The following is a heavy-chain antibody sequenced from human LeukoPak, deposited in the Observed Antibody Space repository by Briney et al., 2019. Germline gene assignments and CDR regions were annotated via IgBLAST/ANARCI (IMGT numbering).Heavy chain of an antibody. CDR3: ASDEHYGSGGGDY. Sequence: ASVKVSCKASGYIFTSYAMHWVRQASGQRLEWMGWINTGNGNTEYSQRFQGRVTITRDTSASTAYMELSSLRSEDTAVYYCASDEHYGSGGGDYWGQGTLVTVSS. V-gene: IGHV1-3*04. D-gene: IGHD3-10*01. CDR2: INTGNGNT. CDR1: GYIFTSYA. J-gene: IGHJ4*02.